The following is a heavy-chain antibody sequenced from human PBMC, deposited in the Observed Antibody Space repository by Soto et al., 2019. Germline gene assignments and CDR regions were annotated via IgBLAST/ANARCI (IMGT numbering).Heavy chain of an antibody. Sequence: PSETLSLTCTVSGGSISSYYWSWIRQPPGKGLEWIGYIYYSGSTNYNPSLKSRVTISVDTSKNQFSLKLSSVTAADTAVHDCAREVAGTSYFDYWGQGTLVTVSS. CDR2: IYYSGST. J-gene: IGHJ4*02. D-gene: IGHD6-19*01. CDR3: AREVAGTSYFDY. V-gene: IGHV4-59*01. CDR1: GGSISSYY.